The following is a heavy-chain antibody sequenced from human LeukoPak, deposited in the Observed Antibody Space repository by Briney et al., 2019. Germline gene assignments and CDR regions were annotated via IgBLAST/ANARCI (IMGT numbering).Heavy chain of an antibody. V-gene: IGHV4-34*01. CDR3: ARHGGIVESWFDP. CDR1: GGSISSYY. Sequence: SETLSLTCTVSGGSISSYYWSWIRQPPGKGLEWIGEINHSGSTNYNPSLKSRVTISVDTSKNQFSLKLSSVTAADTAVYYCARHGGIVESWFDPWGQGTLVTVSS. CDR2: INHSGST. J-gene: IGHJ5*02. D-gene: IGHD2-15*01.